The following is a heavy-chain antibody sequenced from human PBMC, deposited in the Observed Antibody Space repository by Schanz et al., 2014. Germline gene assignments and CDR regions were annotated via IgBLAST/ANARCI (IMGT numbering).Heavy chain of an antibody. CDR3: ARLPVGYGSGIWDV. J-gene: IGHJ6*02. V-gene: IGHV3-23*04. D-gene: IGHD3-10*01. CDR1: GFTFNSYA. Sequence: EVRLVESGGGLVQPGGSLRLSCAASGFTFNSYAMTWVRQAPGKGLEWVSSISHSGGSKYYADSVGGRFTISRDNSRNTLYLQMNSLRTEDTAVYYCARLPVGYGSGIWDVWGQGTSVTVSS. CDR2: ISHSGGSK.